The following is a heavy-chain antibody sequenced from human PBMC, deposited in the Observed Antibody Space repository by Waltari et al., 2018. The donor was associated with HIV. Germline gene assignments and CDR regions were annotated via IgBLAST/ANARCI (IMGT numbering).Heavy chain of an antibody. J-gene: IGHJ4*02. Sequence: EVQILEFGGGLVQPGGSLKLSCSAAGFTFSDYAMGVVRQVPGKGLGGVSISIGSGGSTFYPHSVKGRFIISRDNFKNTLYLQMNRLRIEDTAVYFCVRDRRGPWDWNYSFLSWGQGNLVTVSS. D-gene: IGHD1-7*01. V-gene: IGHV3-23*01. CDR1: GFTFSDYA. CDR3: VRDRRGPWDWNYSFLS. CDR2: SIGSGGST.